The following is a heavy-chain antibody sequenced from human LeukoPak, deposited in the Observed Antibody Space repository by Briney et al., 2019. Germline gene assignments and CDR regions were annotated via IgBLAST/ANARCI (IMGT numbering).Heavy chain of an antibody. V-gene: IGHV3-30-3*02. D-gene: IGHD3-22*01. J-gene: IGHJ4*02. CDR3: AKDGKGSFGYYFPYFDS. CDR1: GFTFTNYA. CDR2: ISYDGNSK. Sequence: GGSLRLSCVASGFTFTNYAIHWVRQAPGKGLEWVTVISYDGNSKYYADSVKGRFTISRDNSKNTLYLQMNNLRAEDTALYFCAKDGKGSFGYYFPYFDSWGQGTLVTVSS.